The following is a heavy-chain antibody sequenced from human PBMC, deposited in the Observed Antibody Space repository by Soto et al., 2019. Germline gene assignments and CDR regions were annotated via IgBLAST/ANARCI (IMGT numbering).Heavy chain of an antibody. V-gene: IGHV3-23*01. J-gene: IGHJ4*02. CDR2: ISGSGGST. CDR1: GFTFSSYA. Sequence: GGSLRLSCAASGFTFSSYAMSWVRQAPGKGLEWVSAISGSGGSTYYADSVKGRFTISRDNSKNTLYLQMNSLRAEDTAVYYCARGIAAAGTPYYFDYWGQGTLVTVSS. CDR3: ARGIAAAGTPYYFDY. D-gene: IGHD6-13*01.